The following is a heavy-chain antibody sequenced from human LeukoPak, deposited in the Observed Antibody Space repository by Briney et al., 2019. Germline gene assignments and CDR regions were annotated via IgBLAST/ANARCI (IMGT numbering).Heavy chain of an antibody. D-gene: IGHD3-10*01. J-gene: IGHJ4*02. CDR3: ATWSSLLLWFGELLFSQQ. V-gene: IGHV1-2*02. Sequence: ASVKVSCKASGYTFTGYYVHWVRQAPGQGLEWMGWINPNSGGTNYAQKFQGRVTMTRDTSISTAYMELSRLRSDDTAVYYCATWSSLLLWFGELLFSQQWGQGTLVTVSS. CDR1: GYTFTGYY. CDR2: INPNSGGT.